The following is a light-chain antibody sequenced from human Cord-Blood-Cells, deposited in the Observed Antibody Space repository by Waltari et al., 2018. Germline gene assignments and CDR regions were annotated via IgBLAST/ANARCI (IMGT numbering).Light chain of an antibody. CDR1: QRVSSSY. Sequence: EIVLTPSPGTLSLSPGQRATPSCRTSQRVSSSYLAWYQQKPGQAPRLLIYGASSSATGIPDRFSGSGSGTDFTLTISRLEPEDFAVYYCQQYGSSYTFGQGTKLEIK. CDR3: QQYGSSYT. CDR2: GAS. J-gene: IGKJ2*01. V-gene: IGKV3-20*01.